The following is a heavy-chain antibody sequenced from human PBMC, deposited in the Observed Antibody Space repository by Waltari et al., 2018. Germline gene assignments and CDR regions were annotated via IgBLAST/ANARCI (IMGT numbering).Heavy chain of an antibody. Sequence: QVLLVESGGGVVQPGRSLRLSCAASGFTFSSYAMHWVRQAPGKGREGVGGISYDGSNEYCADSVKGRFTRSRDNSKNTLYLQMNNLRTEDTAVYYCARASGGGTNFLIDYWGQGTLVTVSS. CDR1: GFTFSSYA. V-gene: IGHV3-30-3*01. CDR2: ISYDGSNE. CDR3: ARASGGGTNFLIDY. D-gene: IGHD1-7*01. J-gene: IGHJ4*02.